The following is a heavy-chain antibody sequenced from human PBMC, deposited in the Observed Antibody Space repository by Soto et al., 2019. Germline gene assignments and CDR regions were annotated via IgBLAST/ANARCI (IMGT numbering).Heavy chain of an antibody. CDR2: IYHSGGT. CDR1: GGSFSCYY. Sequence: PSETLSLTCAVYGGSFSCYYWSWIRQPPGKGLEWIGEIYHSGGTNFNPSLESRLSLSVDKSKNQFSLRLSSVTAADTAVYYCARXVTTIREMIEIVYYFDYWGPGTLVTVSS. CDR3: ARXVTTIREMIEIVYYFDY. V-gene: IGHV4-34*01. D-gene: IGHD5-12*01. J-gene: IGHJ4*02.